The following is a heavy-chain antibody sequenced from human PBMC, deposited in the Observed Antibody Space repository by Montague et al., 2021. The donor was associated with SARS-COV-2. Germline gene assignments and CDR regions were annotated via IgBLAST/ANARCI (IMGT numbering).Heavy chain of an antibody. CDR3: TRDYRSIVGDGLDI. V-gene: IGHV3-48*03. J-gene: IGHJ3*02. CDR1: GFTFSNYD. CDR2: ISTSAYTT. D-gene: IGHD3-16*02. Sequence: SLRLSCAASGFTFSNYDMNWVRQAPGKGPEWISYISTSAYTTSYAGSVKGRFTISRDNGKNALYLLMNSLRVEDTAVYYCTRDYRSIVGDGLDIWGQGTKVTVSS.